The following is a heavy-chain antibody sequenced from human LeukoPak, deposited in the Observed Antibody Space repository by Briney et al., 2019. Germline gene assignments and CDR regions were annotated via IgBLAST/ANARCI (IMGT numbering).Heavy chain of an antibody. CDR1: GGSFSGYY. CDR3: ARGSSGYYTTLDY. J-gene: IGHJ4*02. V-gene: IGHV4-34*01. D-gene: IGHD3-3*01. CDR2: INHSGST. Sequence: SETLSLTCAVYGGSFSGYYWSWIRQPPGKGLEWIGEINHSGSTNYNPSLKSRVTISVDTSKNQFSLKLTSATAADTAVYFCARGSSGYYTTLDYWGQGALVTVSS.